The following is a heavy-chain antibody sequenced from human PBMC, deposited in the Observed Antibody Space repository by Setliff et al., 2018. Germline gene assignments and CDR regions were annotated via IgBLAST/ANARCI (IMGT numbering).Heavy chain of an antibody. V-gene: IGHV4-4*07. CDR2: IYTSGST. CDR3: ARKGISALSGAFDM. J-gene: IGHJ3*02. D-gene: IGHD1-26*01. CDR1: GGSISNYY. Sequence: SETLSLTCTVSGGSISNYYWSWIRQPAGKGLEWIGRIYTSGSTNYNPSLKSRVTMSVDTSKNQFSMKLSSVTAADTAVYYCARKGISALSGAFDMWGQGTMVTVSS.